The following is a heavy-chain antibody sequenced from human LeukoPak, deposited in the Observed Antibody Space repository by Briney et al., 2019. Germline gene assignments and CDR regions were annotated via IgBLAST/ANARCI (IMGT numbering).Heavy chain of an antibody. CDR1: GGSFSGYY. J-gene: IGHJ6*03. CDR2: INHSGST. Sequence: SETLSLTCAVYGGSFSGYYWSWIRQPPGKGLEWIGEINHSGSTNYNPSLKSRVTISVDTSKNQFSLKLSSVTAADTAVYYCXXGPXXYGSGSYLNYYYYYYMDVWGKGTTVTVSS. D-gene: IGHD3-10*01. V-gene: IGHV4-34*01. CDR3: XXGPXXYGSGSYLNYYYYYYMDV.